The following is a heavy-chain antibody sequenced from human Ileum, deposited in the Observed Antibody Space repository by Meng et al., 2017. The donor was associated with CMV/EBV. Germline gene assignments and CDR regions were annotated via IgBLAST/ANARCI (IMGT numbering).Heavy chain of an antibody. J-gene: IGHJ4*02. V-gene: IGHV3-23*01. CDR2: ISGSGGST. D-gene: IGHD1-7*01. Sequence: GESLKISCAASGFTFSSYAMSWVRQAPGKGLEWVSAISGSGGSTYYADSVKGRFTISRDNSKNTLYLQMNSLRAEDTAVYYGAKSRIVTGTNWNWGQGTLVTVSS. CDR3: AKSRIVTGTNWN. CDR1: GFTFSSYA.